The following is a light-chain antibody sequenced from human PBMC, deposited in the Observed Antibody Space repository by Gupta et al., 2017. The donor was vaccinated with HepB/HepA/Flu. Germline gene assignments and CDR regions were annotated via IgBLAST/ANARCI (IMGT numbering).Light chain of an antibody. J-gene: IGKJ1*01. CDR2: WAS. CDR1: QSVSHSSNNKNY. V-gene: IGKV4-1*01. Sequence: DSVMTQSPDSLAVSLGERATINCKSSQSVSHSSNNKNYLAWYQQKAGQPPKLLIYWASTRESGVPDRFSGSGSGTDFTLTISSLQAEDVAVYFCQQDDSTPTTFGQGTKVEIK. CDR3: QQDDSTPTT.